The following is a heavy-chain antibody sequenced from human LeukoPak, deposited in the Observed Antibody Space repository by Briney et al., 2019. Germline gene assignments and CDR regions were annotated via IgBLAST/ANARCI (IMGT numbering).Heavy chain of an antibody. D-gene: IGHD3-22*01. CDR1: GYTFTGYH. J-gene: IGHJ4*02. V-gene: IGHV1-2*02. CDR2: INPNSGGT. CDR3: ARGFTYYYDSSGSDY. Sequence: ASVKVSCKASGYTFTGYHMHWVRQAPGQGLEWMGWINPNSGGTNYAQKFQGRVTMTRDTSISTAYMELSRLRSDDTAVYYCARGFTYYYDSSGSDYWGQGTLVTVSS.